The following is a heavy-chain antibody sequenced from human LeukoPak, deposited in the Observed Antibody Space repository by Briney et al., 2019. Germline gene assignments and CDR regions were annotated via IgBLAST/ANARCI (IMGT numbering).Heavy chain of an antibody. CDR2: IFPSGRT. CDR1: GASISSYY. CDR3: ARDGGSSESYSKFGTKWFDP. D-gene: IGHD1-26*01. J-gene: IGHJ5*02. V-gene: IGHV4-4*07. Sequence: PSETLSLTCTVSGASISSYYWSWIRQPAGEGLEWIGRIFPSGRTNYNPSLKSRVNISVDKSKNQFSLKLSSATAADTAVYYCARDGGSSESYSKFGTKWFDPWGQGTLVTVSS.